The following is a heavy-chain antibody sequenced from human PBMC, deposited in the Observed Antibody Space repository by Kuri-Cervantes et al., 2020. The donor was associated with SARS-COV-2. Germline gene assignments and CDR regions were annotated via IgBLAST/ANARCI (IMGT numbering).Heavy chain of an antibody. CDR2: VRGKANNYAT. Sequence: GGSLRLSCGASGFSFRNFGMTWVRQGSGKGLEWVGRVRGKANNYATAYAASVKGRFTISRDDSKNMAYLQMNSLKTEDTAVYYCTTLIDYWGQGALVTVSS. CDR3: TTLIDY. V-gene: IGHV3-73*01. J-gene: IGHJ4*02. CDR1: GFSFRNFG.